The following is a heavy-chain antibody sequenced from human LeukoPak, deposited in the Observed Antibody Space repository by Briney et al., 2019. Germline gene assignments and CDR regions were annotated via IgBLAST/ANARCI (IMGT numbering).Heavy chain of an antibody. V-gene: IGHV4-61*01. J-gene: IGHJ4*02. CDR1: GVSISSGSYY. Sequence: SQTLSLTCTVSGVSISSGSYYWSWIRQPPGKGLEWIGYIYYSGSTNYNPSLKSRVTISVDTFKNQFSLKLSSVTAADTAVYYCARMYSSSVFGFDYWGQGTLVTVSS. CDR2: IYYSGST. CDR3: ARMYSSSVFGFDY. D-gene: IGHD6-6*01.